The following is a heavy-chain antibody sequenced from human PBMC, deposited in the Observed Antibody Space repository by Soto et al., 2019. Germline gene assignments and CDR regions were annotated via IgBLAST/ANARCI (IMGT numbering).Heavy chain of an antibody. CDR2: INGGGIST. D-gene: IGHD5-18*01. CDR3: ARDPLWGTAMVLWYFDL. V-gene: IGHV3-23*01. J-gene: IGHJ2*01. Sequence: GGSLRLSCAASGFTFRNYAMSWVRQTPEKGLEWVSAINGGGISTYYADSVKGRFTISRDKSKNTLYLQMNSLRAEDTAVYYCARDPLWGTAMVLWYFDLWGRGTLVTVSS. CDR1: GFTFRNYA.